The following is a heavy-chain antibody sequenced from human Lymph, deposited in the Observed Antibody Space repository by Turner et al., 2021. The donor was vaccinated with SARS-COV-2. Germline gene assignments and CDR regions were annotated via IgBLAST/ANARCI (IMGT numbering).Heavy chain of an antibody. Sequence: QVQLLESGVGVVQPGRSLRLSCAASGFTFSSYGRHWVRQAPGKGLEGVAVISYDGSNKYYADAVKGRFTISRDNSKNTLYLQMNSLRAEDTAVYYCAKVRSIFGVVIGGMDVWGQGTTVTVSS. J-gene: IGHJ6*02. D-gene: IGHD3-3*01. CDR2: ISYDGSNK. V-gene: IGHV3-30*18. CDR1: GFTFSSYG. CDR3: AKVRSIFGVVIGGMDV.